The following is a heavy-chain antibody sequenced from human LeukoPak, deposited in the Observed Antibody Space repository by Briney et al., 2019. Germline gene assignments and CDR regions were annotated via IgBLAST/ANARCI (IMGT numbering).Heavy chain of an antibody. V-gene: IGHV5-51*01. Sequence: GESLKISCKASSYSFTTYWIGWVRQMPGKGLEWIGIVYPGDSDTRYSPSFQGHVTISVDKSISTAYLEWSSLKASDTAMYYCVRHREWAFDIWGQGTMVTVSS. D-gene: IGHD2-8*01. CDR1: SYSFTTYW. CDR3: VRHREWAFDI. J-gene: IGHJ3*02. CDR2: VYPGDSDT.